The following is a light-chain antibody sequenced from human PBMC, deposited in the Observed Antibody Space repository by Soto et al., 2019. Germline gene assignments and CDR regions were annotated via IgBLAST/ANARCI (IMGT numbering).Light chain of an antibody. V-gene: IGKV3-11*01. CDR2: DAS. CDR1: QSVGSY. J-gene: IGKJ4*01. CDR3: QQRFIWPPVT. Sequence: EVVLTQSPATLSLSPGERATLSCRASQSVGSYLAWYQQKPGQAPRLLIYDASNRATGIPARFSGSGSGTAFTLTISSLEPEDFAVYYCQQRFIWPPVTFGGGTNVEIK.